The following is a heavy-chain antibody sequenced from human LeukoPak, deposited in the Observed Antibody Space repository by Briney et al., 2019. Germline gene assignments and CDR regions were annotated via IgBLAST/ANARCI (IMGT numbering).Heavy chain of an antibody. Sequence: SETLSLTCTVSGESINSFYWSWIRQPAGKGLEWIGRIYSSGSTNYSPSLKSRVTMSVDTSKNQFSLKLSSVTAADTAVYYCAKSNGYGLIDIWGQGTMVTVSS. V-gene: IGHV4-4*07. CDR2: IYSSGST. CDR3: AKSNGYGLIDI. J-gene: IGHJ3*02. CDR1: GESINSFY. D-gene: IGHD3-22*01.